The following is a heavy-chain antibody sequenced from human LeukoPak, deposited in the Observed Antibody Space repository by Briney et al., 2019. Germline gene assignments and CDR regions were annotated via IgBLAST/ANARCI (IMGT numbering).Heavy chain of an antibody. Sequence: SQTLSLTCAISGDSVSSNSAAWNWIRQSPSRGLEWLGRTYYRSKWYNDYAVSVKSRITISPDTSKNQFSLQLNSVTPEDTAVYYCARDASYYYDSREYYFDYWGQGTLVTVSS. CDR3: ARDASYYYDSREYYFDY. D-gene: IGHD3-22*01. CDR1: GDSVSSNSAA. V-gene: IGHV6-1*01. CDR2: TYYRSKWYN. J-gene: IGHJ4*02.